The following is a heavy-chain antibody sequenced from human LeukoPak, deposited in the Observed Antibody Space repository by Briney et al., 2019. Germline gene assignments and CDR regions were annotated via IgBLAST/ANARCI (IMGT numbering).Heavy chain of an antibody. J-gene: IGHJ6*03. Sequence: GRSLRLSCAASGFTFSSYPMHWVRQAPGKGLEWVAVVSDDGNKKFDADFVKGRFTISRDNSKNTLYLQMNSLRGEDTAVYYCARGQLLLEGYFYYVDVWGKGTTVTVSS. CDR3: ARGQLLLEGYFYYVDV. CDR2: VSDDGNKK. D-gene: IGHD2-2*01. CDR1: GFTFSSYP. V-gene: IGHV3-30*01.